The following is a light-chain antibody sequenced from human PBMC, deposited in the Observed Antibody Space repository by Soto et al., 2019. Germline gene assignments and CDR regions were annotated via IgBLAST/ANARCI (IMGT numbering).Light chain of an antibody. CDR1: QSVGSY. V-gene: IGKV3-11*01. Sequence: EIVLTQSPGTLSLSPGERATLSCRASQSVGSYLAWYQQTPGQAPRLLIYDTSNRATGIPARFSGSGSGTDFTLTISSLEPEDFAIYYCQQRSNWPPFTFGPGTKVDI. CDR2: DTS. CDR3: QQRSNWPPFT. J-gene: IGKJ3*01.